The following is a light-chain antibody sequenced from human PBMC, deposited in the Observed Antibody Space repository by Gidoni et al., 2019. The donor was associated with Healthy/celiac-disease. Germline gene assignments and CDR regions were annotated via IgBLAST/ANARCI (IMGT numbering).Light chain of an antibody. Sequence: QSVLTQPPSASGTPGPRVTISCSGSSSNIGSNYVYCYQQLPGTAPKLLIFRNNQRPSGVPDRFSGSKSGTSASLAISGLRSEDEADYYCAAWDDSLRGGVFGGGTKLTVL. CDR1: SSNIGSNY. CDR2: RNN. J-gene: IGLJ2*01. V-gene: IGLV1-47*01. CDR3: AAWDDSLRGGV.